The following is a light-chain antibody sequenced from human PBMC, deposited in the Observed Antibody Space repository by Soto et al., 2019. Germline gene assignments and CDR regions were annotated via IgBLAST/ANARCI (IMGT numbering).Light chain of an antibody. Sequence: DIVMTQSPLSLPVTPGEPASISCRSSQSLLHSNGYNYLDWYLQKPGQSPQLLIYLGSSRASGVPDRFSGSGSGTSFTLTISRVAAEDVGVYYCMQALQTPYTLGQGTQLEIK. CDR3: MQALQTPYT. CDR2: LGS. CDR1: QSLLHSNGYNY. J-gene: IGKJ2*01. V-gene: IGKV2-28*01.